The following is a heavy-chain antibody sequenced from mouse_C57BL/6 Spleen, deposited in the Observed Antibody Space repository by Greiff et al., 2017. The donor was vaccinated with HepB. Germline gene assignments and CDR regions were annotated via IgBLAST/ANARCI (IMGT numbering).Heavy chain of an antibody. CDR2: IDPETGGT. V-gene: IGHV1-15*01. CDR3: TRMGNHAWFAY. Sequence: QVQLQQSGAELVRPGASVTLSCKASGYTFTDYEMHWVKQTPVHGLEWIGAIDPETGGTAYNQKFKGKAILTADKSSSTAYMELRSLTSEDSAVYYCTRMGNHAWFAYWGQGTLVTVSA. CDR1: GYTFTDYE. D-gene: IGHD2-1*01. J-gene: IGHJ3*01.